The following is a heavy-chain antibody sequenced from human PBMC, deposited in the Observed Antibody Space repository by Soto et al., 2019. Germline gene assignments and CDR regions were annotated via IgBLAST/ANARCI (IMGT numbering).Heavy chain of an antibody. CDR2: IYYSGST. CDR1: GGSISSGGYY. V-gene: IGHV4-31*03. J-gene: IGHJ4*02. D-gene: IGHD5-12*01. Sequence: PSETLSLTSTVSGGSISSGGYYWSWIRQHPGKGLEWIGYIYYSGSTYYNPSLKSRVTISVDTSKNQFSLKLSSVTAADTAVYYCASLRGYSGSWYFDYWGQGTLVTVSS. CDR3: ASLRGYSGSWYFDY.